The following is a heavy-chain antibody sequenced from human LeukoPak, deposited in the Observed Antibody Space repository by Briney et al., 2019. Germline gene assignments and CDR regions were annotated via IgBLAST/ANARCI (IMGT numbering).Heavy chain of an antibody. CDR3: TRDSYCSRTSCYRGHFDS. Sequence: GGSLRLSCAASGLTFSIYSMHWVRHAPGKGLEWVTSISISSTYIAYADSMEGRYTIARDNAKMSLYLQMNSLRAEDTAVYYCTRDSYCSRTSCYRGHFDSWGKGTLVTVSS. CDR1: GLTFSIYS. J-gene: IGHJ4*02. D-gene: IGHD2-2*01. V-gene: IGHV3-21*01. CDR2: ISISSTYI.